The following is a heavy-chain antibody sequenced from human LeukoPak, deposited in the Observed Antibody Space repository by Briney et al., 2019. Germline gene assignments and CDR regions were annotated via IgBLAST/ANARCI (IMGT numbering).Heavy chain of an antibody. J-gene: IGHJ4*02. Sequence: ASVKVSCKASGYTFTSYGISWVRQAPGQGLEWMGWISAYNGNTNYAQKLQGRVTMTTDTSTTTAYMELRSLRSDDTAVHYCARGLRYFDWLFSPFDYWGQGTLVTVSS. V-gene: IGHV1-18*01. CDR1: GYTFTSYG. CDR2: ISAYNGNT. CDR3: ARGLRYFDWLFSPFDY. D-gene: IGHD3-9*01.